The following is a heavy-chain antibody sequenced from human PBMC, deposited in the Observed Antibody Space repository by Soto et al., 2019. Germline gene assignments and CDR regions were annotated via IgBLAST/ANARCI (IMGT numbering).Heavy chain of an antibody. Sequence: QVQLVQSGAEVKKPGASVKVSCKASGYTFTSYGISWVRQAPGQGLEWMGWISAYNGNTNYAQKLQGRVTMTTDTSTSTAYMELRSLGSDDTAVYYCARDPLAYSGSYHRALGYWGQGTLVAVSS. J-gene: IGHJ4*02. V-gene: IGHV1-18*04. D-gene: IGHD1-26*01. CDR1: GYTFTSYG. CDR3: ARDPLAYSGSYHRALGY. CDR2: ISAYNGNT.